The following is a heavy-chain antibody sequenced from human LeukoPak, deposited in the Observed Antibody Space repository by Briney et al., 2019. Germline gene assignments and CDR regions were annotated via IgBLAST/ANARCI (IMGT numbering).Heavy chain of an antibody. CDR1: GGSISSYS. CDR2: IYYSGST. D-gene: IGHD1-26*01. V-gene: IGHV4-59*08. Sequence: PSETLSLTCTVTGGSISSYSWSWIRQPPGKGLEWIGYIYYSGSTNYNPSLKSRVTISVDTSKNQFSLKLTSVTAADTAVYYCATYSGNYNNFEYWGQGTLVTVSS. J-gene: IGHJ4*02. CDR3: ATYSGNYNNFEY.